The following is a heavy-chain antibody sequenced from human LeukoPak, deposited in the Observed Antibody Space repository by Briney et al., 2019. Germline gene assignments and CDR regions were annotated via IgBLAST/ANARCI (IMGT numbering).Heavy chain of an antibody. V-gene: IGHV4-59*01. J-gene: IGHJ4*02. CDR1: GDSISPYY. D-gene: IGHD6-13*01. CDR2: IYYSGST. Sequence: ETLSLTCTVSGDSISPYYWGWIRQPPGKGLEWIGYIYYSGSTNYNPSLKSRVTISVDTSKNQFSLKLSSVTAADTAVYYCARVPSSSWLGGYYFDYWGQGTLVTVSS. CDR3: ARVPSSSWLGGYYFDY.